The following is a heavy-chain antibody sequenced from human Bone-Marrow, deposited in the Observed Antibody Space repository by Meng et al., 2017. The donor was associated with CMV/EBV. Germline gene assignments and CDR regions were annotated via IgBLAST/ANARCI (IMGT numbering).Heavy chain of an antibody. Sequence: SETLSLTCAISGDSVSSNSAAWNWIRQSPSRGLEWLGRTYYRSKWYNDYAVSVKSRITINPDTSKNQFSLQLNSVTPEDTAVYYCARMYNWNDVGYYGMDVWGQGTTVTVSS. D-gene: IGHD1-1*01. V-gene: IGHV6-1*01. CDR2: TYYRSKWYN. CDR3: ARMYNWNDVGYYGMDV. CDR1: GDSVSSNSAA. J-gene: IGHJ6*02.